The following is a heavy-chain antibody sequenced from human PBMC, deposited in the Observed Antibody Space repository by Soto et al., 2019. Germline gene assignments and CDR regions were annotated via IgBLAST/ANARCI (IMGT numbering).Heavy chain of an antibody. J-gene: IGHJ6*02. CDR2: ISYDGSNK. Sequence: GGSLRLSCAASGFTFSSYAMHWVRQAPGKGLEWVAVISYDGSNKYYADSVKGRFTISRDNSKNTLYLQMNSLRAEDTAVYYCARDREVRGVMIYYYYYGMDVWGQGTTVTVSS. D-gene: IGHD3-10*01. CDR3: ARDREVRGVMIYYYYYGMDV. CDR1: GFTFSSYA. V-gene: IGHV3-30-3*01.